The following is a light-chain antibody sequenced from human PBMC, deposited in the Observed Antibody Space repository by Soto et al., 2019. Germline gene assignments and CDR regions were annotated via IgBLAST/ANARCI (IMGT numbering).Light chain of an antibody. CDR3: QQYGGSPFT. CDR1: QSVSVNS. V-gene: IGKV3-20*01. Sequence: EIVMTQSPGTLSLSPGERATLSCRASQSVSVNSLAWYQQKGGQAPRLLIYAASTRATGVPDRFSGTVSGTDFALTISRLETDDSAVYYCQQYGGSPFTFGPGTKVDIK. CDR2: AAS. J-gene: IGKJ3*01.